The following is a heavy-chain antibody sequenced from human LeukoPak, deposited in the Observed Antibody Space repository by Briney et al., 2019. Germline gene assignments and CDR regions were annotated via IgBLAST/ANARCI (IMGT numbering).Heavy chain of an antibody. Sequence: ASVKVSCKASGYTFTSYGISWVRQAPGQGLEWMGWISAYNGNTSYAQKLQGRVTMTTDTSTSTAYMELRSLRSDDTAVYYCARDRAEYSSSSRGYFDYWGQGTLVTVSS. CDR2: ISAYNGNT. V-gene: IGHV1-18*01. D-gene: IGHD6-6*01. J-gene: IGHJ4*02. CDR3: ARDRAEYSSSSRGYFDY. CDR1: GYTFTSYG.